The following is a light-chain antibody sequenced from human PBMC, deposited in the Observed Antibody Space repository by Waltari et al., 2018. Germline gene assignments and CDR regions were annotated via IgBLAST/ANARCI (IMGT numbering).Light chain of an antibody. CDR2: GAS. CDR3: LQHNSYPHT. J-gene: IGKJ1*01. V-gene: IGKV1-17*03. Sequence: DIQMTQSPSAMSASVGDRVTITCRASQGVSNILVWFQQKPGKVPKRLISGASSLQSGAPSRFSGRGSGTEFTLTISSLQPEDFATYYCLQHNSYPHTFGQGTKVEIK. CDR1: QGVSNI.